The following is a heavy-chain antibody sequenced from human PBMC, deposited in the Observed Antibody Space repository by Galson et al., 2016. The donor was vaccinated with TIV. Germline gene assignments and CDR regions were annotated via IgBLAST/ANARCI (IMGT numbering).Heavy chain of an antibody. CDR2: IYPGDSDT. Sequence: QSGAEVKKPGESLKISCKGSGYSFTTFWVGWVRQMPGKGLEWMGVIYPGDSDTKYSPSFQGQVTISVDRSISPAYLQWNSLKASDTAIYYCARPHYRDGDYWGLGTLVTVSS. V-gene: IGHV5-51*01. J-gene: IGHJ4*02. CDR3: ARPHYRDGDY. D-gene: IGHD4-17*01. CDR1: GYSFTTFW.